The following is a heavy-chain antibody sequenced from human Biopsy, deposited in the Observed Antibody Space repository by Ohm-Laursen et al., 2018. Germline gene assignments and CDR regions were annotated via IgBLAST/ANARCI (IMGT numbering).Heavy chain of an antibody. D-gene: IGHD4-17*01. J-gene: IGHJ6*02. V-gene: IGHV3-30*18. CDR2: ISHGGNDD. CDR3: AKDRWERNLHYGGGVDL. Sequence: SLRLSCSASGFTFSNYGIHWVRQAPGKGLKWVALISHGGNDDYYADSVEGRFTVPRDNSKNTVVLRMNSLRPEDTALYYCAKDRWERNLHYGGGVDLWGQGTTVTVSS. CDR1: GFTFSNYG.